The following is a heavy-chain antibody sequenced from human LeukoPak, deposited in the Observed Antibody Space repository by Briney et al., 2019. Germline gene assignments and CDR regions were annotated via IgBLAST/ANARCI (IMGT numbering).Heavy chain of an antibody. Sequence: SETLSLTCAVYGGSFSGYYWSWIRQPPGKGLEWIGEINHSGSTNYNPSLKSRVTISVDTSKNQFSLKLSSVTAADTAVCYCARGGQLADYWGQGTLVTVSS. J-gene: IGHJ4*02. CDR3: ARGGQLADY. D-gene: IGHD6-13*01. V-gene: IGHV4-34*01. CDR2: INHSGST. CDR1: GGSFSGYY.